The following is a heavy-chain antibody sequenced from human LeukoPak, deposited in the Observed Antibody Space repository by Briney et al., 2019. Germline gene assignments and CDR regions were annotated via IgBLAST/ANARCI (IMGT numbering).Heavy chain of an antibody. Sequence: ASVKVSCKTSGYTFTSYEINWVRQAAGQGLEWMGWMHPNSGSIDYAQKFQGRVTMTRDTSTNTAYMELSSLRSEDTAVYYCTRGPRNDPWGQGTLVIVSS. CDR1: GYTFTSYE. CDR3: TRGPRNDP. D-gene: IGHD1-14*01. J-gene: IGHJ5*02. CDR2: MHPNSGSI. V-gene: IGHV1-8*01.